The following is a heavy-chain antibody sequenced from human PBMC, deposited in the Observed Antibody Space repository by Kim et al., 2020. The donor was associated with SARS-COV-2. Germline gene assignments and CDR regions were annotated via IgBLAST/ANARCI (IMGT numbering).Heavy chain of an antibody. D-gene: IGHD6-6*01. J-gene: IGHJ3*02. CDR3: AKESVRDAFDI. V-gene: IGHV3-30*02. Sequence: KYYADSVKGRFTISRDNSKNTVFLQMNSLRAEDTAVYYCAKESVRDAFDIWGQGTMVIVSS. CDR2: K.